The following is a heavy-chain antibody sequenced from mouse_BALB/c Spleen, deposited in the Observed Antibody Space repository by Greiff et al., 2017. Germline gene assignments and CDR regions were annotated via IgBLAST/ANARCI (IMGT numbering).Heavy chain of an antibody. D-gene: IGHD4-1*02. V-gene: IGHV1-7*01. CDR3: ARYQLDFDY. Sequence: QVQLQQSGAELAKPGASVKMSCKASGYTFTSYWMHWVKQRPGQGLEWIGYINPSTGYTEYNQKFKDKATLTADKSSSTAYMQLSSLTSEDSAVYYCARYQLDFDYWGQGTTLTVSS. CDR2: INPSTGYT. J-gene: IGHJ2*01. CDR1: GYTFTSYW.